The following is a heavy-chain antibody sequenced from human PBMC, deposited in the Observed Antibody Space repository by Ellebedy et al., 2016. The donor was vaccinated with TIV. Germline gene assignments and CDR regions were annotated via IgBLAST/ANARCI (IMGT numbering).Heavy chain of an antibody. J-gene: IGHJ4*02. CDR2: ISTNGGST. D-gene: IGHD3-10*01. Sequence: PGGSLRLSCSASGFTFSSYAMHWVRQAPGKGLEHLSTISTNGGSTFYVDSVKGRFTISRDNSKNTLYLQMSSLRPEDTAVYYCVKEYGPPSLLNYWGQGTLVTVSS. V-gene: IGHV3-64D*06. CDR3: VKEYGPPSLLNY. CDR1: GFTFSSYA.